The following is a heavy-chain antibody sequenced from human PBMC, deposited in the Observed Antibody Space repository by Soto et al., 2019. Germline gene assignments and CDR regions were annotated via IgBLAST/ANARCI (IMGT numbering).Heavy chain of an antibody. V-gene: IGHV4-39*01. Sequence: QLQLQESGPGLVKPSETLSLTCTVSGGSISGSTYYWGWIRQPPGKGLEYIGSTYYSGRTYYKPSLKGRVTVSVDTSKNQSSLTLNPVTAADTAVYYCARHGSRSQYSIDHWGQGTLVTVSS. J-gene: IGHJ4*02. CDR3: ARHGSRSQYSIDH. CDR1: GGSISGSTYY. CDR2: TYYSGRT. D-gene: IGHD3-10*01.